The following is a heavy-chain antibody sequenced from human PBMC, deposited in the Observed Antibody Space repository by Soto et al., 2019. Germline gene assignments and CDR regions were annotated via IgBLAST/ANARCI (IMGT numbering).Heavy chain of an antibody. CDR1: GFSLSDYA. Sequence: PGGSLRLSCVASGFSLSDYAVNWVRQAPGKGLEWVSFISSDSRTIYYADSVEGRFTVSRDNARNSVSLQMDSLRDEDAAVYYCARIKLVEWFFINVDVYDMDVWAQGTPVTVS. CDR3: ARIKLVEWFFINVDVYDMDV. D-gene: IGHD3-3*01. J-gene: IGHJ6*02. CDR2: ISSDSRTI. V-gene: IGHV3-48*02.